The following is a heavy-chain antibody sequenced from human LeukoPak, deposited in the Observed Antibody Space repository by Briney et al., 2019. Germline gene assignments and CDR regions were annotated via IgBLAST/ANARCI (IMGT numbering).Heavy chain of an antibody. J-gene: IGHJ5*02. D-gene: IGHD6-19*01. CDR1: GGTFSSYA. V-gene: IGHV1-69*04. CDR2: IIPIFGIA. CDR3: ARDFGGHRSSGWYLWFDP. Sequence: SVKVSCKASGGTFSSYAISWVRQAPGQGLEWMGRIIPIFGIANYAQKFQGRVTITADKSTSTAYMELSSLRSEDTAVYYCARDFGGHRSSGWYLWFDPWGQGTLITVSS.